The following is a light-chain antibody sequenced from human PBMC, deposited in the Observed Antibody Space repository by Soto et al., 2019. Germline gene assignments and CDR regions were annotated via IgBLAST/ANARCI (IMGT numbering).Light chain of an antibody. Sequence: DIHMTQSPSTLSASVGDRVTITCRASQSISSWLAWYQQRPGKAPKLLIYKASNLERGVPSRFSGSGSETELTLTISSLHPDDFATYYCKQYYTFPWTFGPGTKV. CDR1: QSISSW. J-gene: IGKJ1*01. V-gene: IGKV1-5*03. CDR3: KQYYTFPWT. CDR2: KAS.